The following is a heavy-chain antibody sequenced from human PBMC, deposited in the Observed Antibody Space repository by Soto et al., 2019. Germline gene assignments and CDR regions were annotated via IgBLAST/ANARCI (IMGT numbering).Heavy chain of an antibody. CDR1: GFTFSSYA. D-gene: IGHD7-27*01. Sequence: EVQLLESGGGLIQPGGSLRLSCAASGFTFSSYAMSWVRQAPGMGLEWVSIISGSGGSTYYADSVKGRFTISRDNSKNTLYLQMNSLRAEDTAIYYCAKDVTGPNSPFDYWGQGTLVTVSS. J-gene: IGHJ4*02. CDR3: AKDVTGPNSPFDY. CDR2: ISGSGGST. V-gene: IGHV3-23*01.